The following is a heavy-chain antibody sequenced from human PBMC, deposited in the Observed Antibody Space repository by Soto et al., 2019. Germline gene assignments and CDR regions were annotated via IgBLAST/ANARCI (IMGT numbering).Heavy chain of an antibody. CDR3: ARDFGFGELSGIDY. V-gene: IGHV4-59*01. CDR1: GGSISSYY. CDR2: IYYSGST. Sequence: QVQLQESGPGLVKPSETLSLTCTVSGGSISSYYWSWIRQPPGKGLEWIGYIYYSGSTNYNPSLKSRVTISVDTSKNQFSLKLSSVTAADTAVYYCARDFGFGELSGIDYWGQGTLVTVSS. D-gene: IGHD3-10*01. J-gene: IGHJ4*02.